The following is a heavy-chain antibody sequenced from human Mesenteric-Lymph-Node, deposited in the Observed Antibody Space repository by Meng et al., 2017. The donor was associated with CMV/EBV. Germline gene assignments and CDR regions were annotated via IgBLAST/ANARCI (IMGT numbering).Heavy chain of an antibody. D-gene: IGHD6-25*01. V-gene: IGHV4-4*02. CDR1: GDSISSNNW. J-gene: IGHJ4*02. Sequence: VAGDSISSNNWWSWVRQPPGKRLGWIGEINHYGGTNYNPSLKSRVTISMDKSKNQFSLTLSSVAAAETAVYYCARESSAAGNSAFDYWGQGTLVTVSS. CDR2: INHYGGT. CDR3: ARESSAAGNSAFDY.